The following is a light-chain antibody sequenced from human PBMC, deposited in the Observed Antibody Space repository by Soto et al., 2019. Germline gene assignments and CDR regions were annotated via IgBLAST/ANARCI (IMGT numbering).Light chain of an antibody. CDR3: MHPTHRPGT. J-gene: IGKJ5*01. Sequence: KQSRFAVRGAGREPASISCRYNQSIVDGYGTDYLSWYQQRPGRSPRRLIYEVSNRDSWAPARLHTSGFCTDFTLKIRSVEAGDVVFYSWMHPTHRPGTFGEGTRLEIK. V-gene: IGKV2-30*01. CDR1: QSIVDGYGTDY. CDR2: EVS.